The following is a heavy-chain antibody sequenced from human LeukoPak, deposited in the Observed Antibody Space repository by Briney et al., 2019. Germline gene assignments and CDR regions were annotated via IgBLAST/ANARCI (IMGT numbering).Heavy chain of an antibody. V-gene: IGHV4-4*07. Sequence: SETLSLTCTVSGGSISSYYWSWIRQPAGKGLEWIGRIYTSGSTNYNPSLKSRVTMSVDTSKNQFSLKLSSVTAADTAVYYCARELMGVEDYYYYMDVWGKGTTVTVSS. CDR3: ARELMGVEDYYYYMDV. CDR1: GGSISSYY. CDR2: IYTSGST. D-gene: IGHD3-16*01. J-gene: IGHJ6*03.